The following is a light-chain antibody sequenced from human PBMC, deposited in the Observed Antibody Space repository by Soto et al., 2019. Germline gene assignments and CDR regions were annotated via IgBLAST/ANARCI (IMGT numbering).Light chain of an antibody. CDR3: SSYTSSSTYV. CDR1: SSDVGGYNY. V-gene: IGLV2-14*01. J-gene: IGLJ1*01. Sequence: SVLTRPRSVSGSAGRSVASACTGTSSDVGGYNYVSWYQQHPGKAPKLMIYEVSNRPSGVSNRFSGSKSGNTASLTISGLQAEDEADYYCSSYTSSSTYVFGTGTKVTVL. CDR2: EVS.